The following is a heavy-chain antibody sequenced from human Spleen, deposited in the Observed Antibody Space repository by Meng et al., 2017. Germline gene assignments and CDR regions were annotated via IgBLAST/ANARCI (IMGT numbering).Heavy chain of an antibody. CDR2: IIPIFGTA. V-gene: IGHV1-69*13. J-gene: IGHJ6*02. D-gene: IGHD2-2*01. CDR1: GGTFSSYA. Sequence: SVKVSCKASGGTFSSYAISWVRQAPGQGLEWMGGIIPIFGTANYAQKFQGRVTITADESTSTAYMELSSLRSEDTAVYYCARMPASNYYYYGMDVWGQGTTVTVSS. CDR3: ARMPASNYYYYGMDV.